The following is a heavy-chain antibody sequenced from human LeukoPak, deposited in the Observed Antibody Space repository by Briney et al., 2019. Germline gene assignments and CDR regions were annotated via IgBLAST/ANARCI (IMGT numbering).Heavy chain of an antibody. CDR3: AKGSRGNYDS. V-gene: IGHV3-23*01. Sequence: GGSLRLSCAASGFTFNNDAMTWVRQAPKMGLEWISSIIDSGISTYYGDSVKGRFTISRDNSKNTLYLQMNSLRAEDTAVYYCAKGSRGNYDSWGQGTLVTVSS. D-gene: IGHD1-26*01. CDR1: GFTFNNDA. CDR2: IIDSGIST. J-gene: IGHJ5*01.